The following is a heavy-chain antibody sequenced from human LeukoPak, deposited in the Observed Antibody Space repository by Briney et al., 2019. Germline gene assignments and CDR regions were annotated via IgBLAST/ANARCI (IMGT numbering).Heavy chain of an antibody. CDR2: IRYDGSNK. CDR1: GFTFSSYG. V-gene: IGHV3-30*02. Sequence: GGSLRLSCAASGFTFSSYGMHWVRQAPGKGLEWVAFIRYDGSNKYYADSVKGRFTISRDNSKNTLYLQMNSLRAEDTAVYYCANLVYDILTGYQALNGAFDIWGQGTMVTVSS. J-gene: IGHJ3*02. CDR3: ANLVYDILTGYQALNGAFDI. D-gene: IGHD3-9*01.